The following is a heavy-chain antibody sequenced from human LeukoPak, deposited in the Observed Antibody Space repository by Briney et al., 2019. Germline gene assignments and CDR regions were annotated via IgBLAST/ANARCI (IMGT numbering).Heavy chain of an antibody. CDR1: GGTYSSYA. CDR3: AREEVYCSSTSCYFP. CDR2: IIPIFGTA. D-gene: IGHD2-2*01. J-gene: IGHJ5*02. V-gene: IGHV1-69*13. Sequence: SVKVSCKASGGTYSSYAISWVRQAPGQGLEWMGGIIPIFGTANYAQKFQGRVTITADESTSTAYMELSSLRSEDTAVYYGAREEVYCSSTSCYFPWGQGTLVTVSS.